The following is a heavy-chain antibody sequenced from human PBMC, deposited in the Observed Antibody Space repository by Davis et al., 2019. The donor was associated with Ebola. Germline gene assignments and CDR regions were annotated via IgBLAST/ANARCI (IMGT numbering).Heavy chain of an antibody. CDR1: GGSFSGYY. Sequence: MPSETLSLTCAVYGGSFSGYYWSWIRQPPGKGLEWIGEINHSGSTNYNPSLKSRVTISVDTSKNQFSLKLSSVTAEDTAVYYCAREGGWELLTHWGQGTLVTVSS. CDR3: AREGGWELLTH. J-gene: IGHJ4*02. V-gene: IGHV4-34*01. D-gene: IGHD1-26*01. CDR2: INHSGST.